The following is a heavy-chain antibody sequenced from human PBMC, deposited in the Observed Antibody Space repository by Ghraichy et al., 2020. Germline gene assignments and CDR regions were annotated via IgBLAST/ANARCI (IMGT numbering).Heavy chain of an antibody. D-gene: IGHD1-26*01. Sequence: GGSLRLSCAASGFTFSSYGMHWVRQAPGKGLEWVAVIWYDGSNKYYADSVKGRFTISRDNSKNTLYLQMNSLRAEDTAVYYCARALVVGARNHDAFDIWGQGTMVTVS. CDR1: GFTFSSYG. V-gene: IGHV3-33*01. CDR3: ARALVVGARNHDAFDI. CDR2: IWYDGSNK. J-gene: IGHJ3*02.